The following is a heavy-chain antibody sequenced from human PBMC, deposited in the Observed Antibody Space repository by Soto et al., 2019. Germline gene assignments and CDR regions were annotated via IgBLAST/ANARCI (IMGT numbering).Heavy chain of an antibody. CDR2: VYNSGST. CDR3: ARYRREAVAGYTLDN. D-gene: IGHD6-13*01. J-gene: IGHJ4*02. V-gene: IGHV4-59*01. Sequence: LETLSLTCTVSGGSISSNYWTWIRQPPGKGLEWIGYVYNSGSTNYNPSLKSRVTISEDTSKSQFSLKVNSMTAADTAVYYCARYRREAVAGYTLDNWGQGILVTVSS. CDR1: GGSISSNY.